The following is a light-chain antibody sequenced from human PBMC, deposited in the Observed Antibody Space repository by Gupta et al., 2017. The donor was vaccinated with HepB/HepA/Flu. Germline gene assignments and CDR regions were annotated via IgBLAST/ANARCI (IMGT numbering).Light chain of an antibody. CDR1: QSVSSN. Sequence: EIVMTQSPATLSVSPGERATLSCRASQSVSSNLAWYQQKPGQAPRLLIYGASTRATGIPARFSGSASVTEFTLTISSLLSEDFAVYYCQQYYNWSITFGQATRLEIK. V-gene: IGKV3-15*01. J-gene: IGKJ5*01. CDR2: GAS. CDR3: QQYYNWSIT.